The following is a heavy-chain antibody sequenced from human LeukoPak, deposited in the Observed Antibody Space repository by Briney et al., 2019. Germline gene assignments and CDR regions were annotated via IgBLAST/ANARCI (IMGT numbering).Heavy chain of an antibody. CDR2: INTSGNT. D-gene: IGHD3-22*01. CDR3: ARGPGYYYDSSGYQNPSYYFDY. Sequence: SETLSLTCTVSGGSICGDYWSWIRQPAGKGLEWIGRINTSGNTNYNPSLKSRVTISVDTSKNQFSLKLSSVTAADTAVYYCARGPGYYYDSSGYQNPSYYFDYWGQGTLVTVSS. J-gene: IGHJ4*02. V-gene: IGHV4-4*07. CDR1: GGSICGDY.